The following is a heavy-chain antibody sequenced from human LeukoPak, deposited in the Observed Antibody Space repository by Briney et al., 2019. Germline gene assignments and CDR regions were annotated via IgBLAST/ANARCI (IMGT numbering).Heavy chain of an antibody. D-gene: IGHD1-26*01. CDR1: GFTFSSYS. J-gene: IGHJ4*02. V-gene: IGHV3-48*01. Sequence: GGSLRLSRAASGFTFSSYSMNWVRQAPGKGLEWVSYISSSSSTIYYADSVKGRFTISRDNAKNSLYLQMNSLRAEDTAVYYCTRDPGYSRPSSYGYFDHWGQGTLATVSS. CDR3: TRDPGYSRPSSYGYFDH. CDR2: ISSSSSTI.